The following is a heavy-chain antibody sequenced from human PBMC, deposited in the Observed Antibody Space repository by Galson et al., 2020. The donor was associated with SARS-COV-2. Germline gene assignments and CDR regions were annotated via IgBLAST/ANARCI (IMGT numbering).Heavy chain of an antibody. CDR3: VRADCEVLRLFVY. Sequence: SNYMNWVRQAPGKGLEWVSVIYSDARTYYADSVNGRFTISRDNYKNMVYLQMNSLRTEDTVLYYCVRADCEVLRLFVYWGEGTLVAVS. CDR2: IYSDART. D-gene: IGHD2-15*01. J-gene: IGHJ4*02. V-gene: IGHV3-66*02. CDR1: SNY.